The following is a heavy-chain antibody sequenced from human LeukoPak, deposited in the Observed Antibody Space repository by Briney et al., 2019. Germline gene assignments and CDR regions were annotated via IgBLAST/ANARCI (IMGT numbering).Heavy chain of an antibody. CDR1: GYTFTSYD. J-gene: IGHJ6*02. CDR2: MNPNSGNT. CDR3: ARGIPPSSGWYYYYYYYGMDV. D-gene: IGHD6-19*01. V-gene: IGHV1-8*01. Sequence: ASVKVSCTASGYTFTSYDINWVRQATGQGLEWMGWMNPNSGNTGYAQKFQGRVTMTRNTSISTAYMELSSLRSEDTAVYYCARGIPPSSGWYYYYYYYGMDVWGQGTTVTVSS.